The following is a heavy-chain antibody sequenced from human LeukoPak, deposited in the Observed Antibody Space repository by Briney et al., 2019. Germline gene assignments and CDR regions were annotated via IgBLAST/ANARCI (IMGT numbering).Heavy chain of an antibody. CDR2: INPSGGST. J-gene: IGHJ4*02. CDR3: ARVGRYYYDSSGYYIDKALFDY. CDR1: GYTFTSYY. D-gene: IGHD3-22*01. Sequence: ASVKVSCKASGYTFTSYYMHWVRQAPGQGLEWMGIINPSGGSTSYAQKFQGRVTMTRDTSTSTVYMELSSLRSEDAAVYYCARVGRYYYDSSGYYIDKALFDYWGQGTLVTVSS. V-gene: IGHV1-46*01.